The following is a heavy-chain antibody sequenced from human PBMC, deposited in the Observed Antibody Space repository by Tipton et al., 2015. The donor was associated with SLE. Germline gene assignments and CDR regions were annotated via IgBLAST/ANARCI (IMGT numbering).Heavy chain of an antibody. J-gene: IGHJ4*02. D-gene: IGHD3/OR15-3a*01. V-gene: IGHV4-38-2*02. CDR1: GYSITSGYY. CDR2: IFYSGST. Sequence: TLSLTCTVSGYSITSGYYWGWIRQPPGKGLEWIGSIFYSGSTYYNPSLKSRVTISVDTSKNQFSLKLTSVTAADTAVYYCSGGLDSFDYWGQGSLVTVSP. CDR3: SGGLDSFDY.